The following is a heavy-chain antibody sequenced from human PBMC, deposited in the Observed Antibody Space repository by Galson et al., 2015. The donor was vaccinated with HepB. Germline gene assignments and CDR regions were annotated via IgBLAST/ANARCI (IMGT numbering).Heavy chain of an antibody. CDR2: IKQDGSEK. V-gene: IGHV3-7*03. CDR1: GFTFSSYW. J-gene: IGHJ4*02. CDR3: ARDSRYSCVWSPRPLDY. Sequence: SLRLSCAASGFTFSSYWMTWVRQAPGKGLEWVANIKQDGSEKYYVDSVKGRFTISRDNAKNSLYLQMNSLRTEDTAVYFCARDSRYSCVWSPRPLDYWGQGTLVTVSS. D-gene: IGHD6-19*01.